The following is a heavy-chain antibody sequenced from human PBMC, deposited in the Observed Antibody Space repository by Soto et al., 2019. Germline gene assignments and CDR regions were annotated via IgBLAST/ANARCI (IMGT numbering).Heavy chain of an antibody. J-gene: IGHJ6*02. Sequence: QVQLVQSGAEVKKPGASVKVSCRTSGYTFSGFYIHWVRQAPGQGLESMGWIYPDSGGTDYAQKFQGRVTMTRDTSISTAYMELSRLRSDDTAVYYCAKVRYSSPMGYYYGMDVWGQGTTVTVSS. CDR2: IYPDSGGT. D-gene: IGHD6-19*01. CDR3: AKVRYSSPMGYYYGMDV. CDR1: GYTFSGFY. V-gene: IGHV1-2*02.